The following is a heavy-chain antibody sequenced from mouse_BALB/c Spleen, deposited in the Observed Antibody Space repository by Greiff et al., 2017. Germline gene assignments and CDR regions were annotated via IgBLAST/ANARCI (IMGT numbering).Heavy chain of an antibody. J-gene: IGHJ4*01. D-gene: IGHD2-14*01. CDR1: GFTFSSYT. CDR2: ISSGGSYT. Sequence: EVQLQQSGGGLVKPGGSLKLSCAASGFTFSSYTMSWVRQTPEKRLEWVATISSGGSYTYYPDSVKGRFTISRDNAKNTLYLQMSSLKSEDTAMYYCTRDEGDYRYLGYWGQGTSVTVSS. V-gene: IGHV5-6-4*01. CDR3: TRDEGDYRYLGY.